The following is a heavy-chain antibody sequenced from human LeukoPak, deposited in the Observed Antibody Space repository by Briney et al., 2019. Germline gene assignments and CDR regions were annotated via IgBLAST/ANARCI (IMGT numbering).Heavy chain of an antibody. J-gene: IGHJ6*02. CDR2: ISSSSSYI. Sequence: GGSLRLSCAASGFTFSSYSMNWVRQAPGKGLEWVSSISSSSSYIYYADSVKGRFTISRDNAKNSLYLQMNSLRAEDTAVYYCARAGRNGDYGYGMDVWGQGTTVTVSS. V-gene: IGHV3-21*01. CDR3: ARAGRNGDYGYGMDV. CDR1: GFTFSSYS. D-gene: IGHD1-14*01.